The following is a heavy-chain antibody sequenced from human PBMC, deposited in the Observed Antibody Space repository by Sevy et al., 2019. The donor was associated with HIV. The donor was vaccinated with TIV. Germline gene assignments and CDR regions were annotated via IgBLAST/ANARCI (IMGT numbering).Heavy chain of an antibody. Sequence: GGSLRLSCAASGFTFSSYAMSWVRQAPGKGLEWVSAISGSGCSTYYADSVKGRFTISRDNSKNTLYLQMNSLRAEDTAVYYCAKARIAVAGDSNYYFDYWGQGTLVTVSS. V-gene: IGHV3-23*01. CDR3: AKARIAVAGDSNYYFDY. D-gene: IGHD6-19*01. J-gene: IGHJ4*02. CDR2: ISGSGCST. CDR1: GFTFSSYA.